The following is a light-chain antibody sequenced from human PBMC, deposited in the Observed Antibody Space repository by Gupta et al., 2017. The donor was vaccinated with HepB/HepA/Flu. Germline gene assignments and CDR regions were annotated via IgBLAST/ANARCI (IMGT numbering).Light chain of an antibody. J-gene: IGKJ5*01. CDR3: RQAKELPYIT. V-gene: IGKV2-24*01. CDR1: QSLGHSDGNTY. Sequence: DIVMTQTPLSSPVTLGQPASISCRSSQSLGHSDGNTYLSWLQQRPGQPPRLLIYKISNRVSGVTDRFSGSGAGKDFTLKISSGEEEDVGGYYCRQAKELPYITFGQGTLLDIK. CDR2: KIS.